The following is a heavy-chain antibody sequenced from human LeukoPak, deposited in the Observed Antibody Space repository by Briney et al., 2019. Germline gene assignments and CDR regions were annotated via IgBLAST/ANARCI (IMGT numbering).Heavy chain of an antibody. V-gene: IGHV4-38-2*02. CDR1: GGSISSYY. D-gene: IGHD1-26*01. CDR2: IYHSGST. J-gene: IGHJ5*02. CDR3: ARRGATTPVWWFDP. Sequence: SETLSLTCTVSGGSISSYYWGWIRQPPGKGLEWIGSIYHSGSTYYNPSLKSRVTISVDTSKNQFSLKLSSVTAADTAVYYCARRGATTPVWWFDPWGQGTLVTVSS.